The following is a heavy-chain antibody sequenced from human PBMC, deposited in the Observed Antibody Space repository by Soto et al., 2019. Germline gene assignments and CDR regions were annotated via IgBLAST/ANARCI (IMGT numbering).Heavy chain of an antibody. J-gene: IGHJ4*02. CDR1: GFTFSDYA. CDR3: AKWDGRLIARHFDY. V-gene: IGHV3-23*01. Sequence: GGSLRLSCAASGFTFSDYAMTWVRQAQGQGLEWVSSIASGGGSPYYADSVQGRFTTSRKNSCNTQYPRMDSLRAEDTAADYCAKWDGRLIARHFDYWGQGTLVTVSS. D-gene: IGHD2-21*01. CDR2: IASGGGSP.